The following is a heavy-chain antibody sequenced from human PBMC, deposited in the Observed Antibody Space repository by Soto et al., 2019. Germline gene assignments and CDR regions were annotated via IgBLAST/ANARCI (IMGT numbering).Heavy chain of an antibody. CDR2: ISATGFSK. Sequence: GGSLRLSCTASGFTFDTHAMAWVRRAPGKGLEWVTSISATGFSKYHAPSVKGRITISRDNAKNSLYLQMDSLRAEDTAVYYCARDSGYGSGSSVNHYLDCWGRGTLVTVSS. V-gene: IGHV3-48*03. CDR3: ARDSGYGSGSSVNHYLDC. CDR1: GFTFDTHA. D-gene: IGHD3-10*01. J-gene: IGHJ4*01.